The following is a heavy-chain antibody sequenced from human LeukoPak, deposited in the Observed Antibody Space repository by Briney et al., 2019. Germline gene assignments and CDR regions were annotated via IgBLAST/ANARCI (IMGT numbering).Heavy chain of an antibody. D-gene: IGHD3-9*01. Sequence: ASVKVSCKASGYTFTSYGISWVRQAPGQGLEWMGWISAYNGNTNHAQKLQGRVTMTTDTSTSTAYMELRSLRSDDTAVYYCARGSVLRYFDWLSPEYYFDYWGQGTLVTVSS. CDR1: GYTFTSYG. CDR2: ISAYNGNT. V-gene: IGHV1-18*01. CDR3: ARGSVLRYFDWLSPEYYFDY. J-gene: IGHJ4*02.